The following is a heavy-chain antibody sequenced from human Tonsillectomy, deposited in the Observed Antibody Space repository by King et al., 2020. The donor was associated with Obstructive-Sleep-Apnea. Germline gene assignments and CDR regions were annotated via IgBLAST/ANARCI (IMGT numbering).Heavy chain of an antibody. V-gene: IGHV1-69*01. CDR3: ARSPPSPYPGQWLTEGWFDP. CDR2: IIPIFGTA. Sequence: QLVQSGAEVKKPGSSVKVSCKASGGTFSSYAISWVRQAPGQGLEWMGGIIPIFGTANYAQKFQGRVTITADESTSTAYMELSSLRSEDTAVYYCARSPPSPYPGQWLTEGWFDPWGQGTLVTVSS. J-gene: IGHJ5*02. CDR1: GGTFSSYA. D-gene: IGHD6-19*01.